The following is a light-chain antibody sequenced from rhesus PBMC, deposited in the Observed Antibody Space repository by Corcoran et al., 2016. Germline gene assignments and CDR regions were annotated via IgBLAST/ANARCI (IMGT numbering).Light chain of an antibody. CDR2: YAS. V-gene: IGKV1S14*01. CDR1: QGISNY. CDR3: QHHNSYPPT. J-gene: IGKJ1*01. Sequence: DIQMTQSPSPLSAPVGDTVTITCRASQGISNYLAWYQQKPGKAPKPLIYYASNLEIGVPSRFSGSGSGTYFTLTMSSLQPEDFAIYYCQHHNSYPPTFGRGTKVDIK.